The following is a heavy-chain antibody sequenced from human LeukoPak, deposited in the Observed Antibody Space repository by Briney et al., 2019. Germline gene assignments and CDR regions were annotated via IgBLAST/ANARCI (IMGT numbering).Heavy chain of an antibody. Sequence: PGRSLRLSCAASGFTFSSYAMHWVRQAPGKGLEWVAVISYDGSNKYYADSVKGRFTISRDNSKNTLYLQMNSLRAEDTAVYYCAKDILRFLEWPLSGFDYWGQGTLVTVSS. CDR1: GFTFSSYA. CDR3: AKDILRFLEWPLSGFDY. J-gene: IGHJ4*02. V-gene: IGHV3-30*04. CDR2: ISYDGSNK. D-gene: IGHD3-3*01.